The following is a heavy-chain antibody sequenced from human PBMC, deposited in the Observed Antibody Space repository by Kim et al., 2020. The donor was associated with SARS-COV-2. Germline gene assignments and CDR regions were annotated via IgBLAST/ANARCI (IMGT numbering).Heavy chain of an antibody. D-gene: IGHD3-10*01. J-gene: IGHJ6*02. CDR1: GYTLTELS. CDR2: FDPEDGET. V-gene: IGHV1-24*01. Sequence: ASVKVSCKVSGYTLTELSMHWVRQAPGKGLEWMGGFDPEDGETIYAQKFQGRVTMTEDTSTDTAYMELSSLRSEDTAVYYCASQGGVRGGNYYYYGMDVWGQGTTVTVSS. CDR3: ASQGGVRGGNYYYYGMDV.